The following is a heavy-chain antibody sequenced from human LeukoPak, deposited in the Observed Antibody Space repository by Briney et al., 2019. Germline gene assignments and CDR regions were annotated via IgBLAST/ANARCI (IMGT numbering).Heavy chain of an antibody. CDR3: AKNGLDIVATIDYYFDY. CDR1: GFTFGSYA. J-gene: IGHJ4*02. D-gene: IGHD5-12*01. V-gene: IGHV3-23*01. CDR2: ISGSGGST. Sequence: PGGSLRLSCAASGFTFGSYAMSWVRQAPGKGLEWVSAISGSGGSTYYADSVKGRFTISRANSKNTLYLQMNSLRAEDTAVYFCAKNGLDIVATIDYYFDYWGQGTLVTVSS.